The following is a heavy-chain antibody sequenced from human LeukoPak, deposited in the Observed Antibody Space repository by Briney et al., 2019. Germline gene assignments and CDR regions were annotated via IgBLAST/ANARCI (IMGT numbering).Heavy chain of an antibody. Sequence: PGGSLRLSCVASGFTYRTYWMDWVRQAPGKGLEWVANINQDGSEKYHVDSVKGRFTISRDNAKNSIYLQMNSLTAEDTAVYYCVRESWYFDLWGRGTLVTVSS. CDR1: GFTYRTYW. CDR3: VRESWYFDL. CDR2: INQDGSEK. V-gene: IGHV3-7*01. J-gene: IGHJ2*01.